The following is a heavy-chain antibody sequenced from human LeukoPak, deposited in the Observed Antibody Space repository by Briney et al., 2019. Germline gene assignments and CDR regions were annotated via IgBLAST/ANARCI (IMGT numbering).Heavy chain of an antibody. CDR3: ATRDYYDSSGYPHDAFDI. J-gene: IGHJ3*02. V-gene: IGHV1-24*01. CDR1: GYTLTELS. Sequence: ASVKVSCKVSGYTLTELSMHWVRQAPGKGLEWMGGFDPEDGETIYAQKFQGRVTMTEDTSTDTAYMELSSLRSEDTAVYYCATRDYYDSSGYPHDAFDIWGQGTMVTVSS. CDR2: FDPEDGET. D-gene: IGHD3-22*01.